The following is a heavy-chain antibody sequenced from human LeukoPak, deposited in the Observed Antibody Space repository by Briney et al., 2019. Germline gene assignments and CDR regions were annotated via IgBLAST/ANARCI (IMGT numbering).Heavy chain of an antibody. V-gene: IGHV3-7*01. CDR3: AKQTQYGTSGQAPDH. Sequence: PGGSLRLSCAAPGFTFSDYYMSWVRQAPGKGLEWVANIKQDGSEKFYVGSVKGRFTVSRDNAKNSLYLQMNSLRAEDTAVYYCAKQTQYGTSGQAPDHWGQGTLVSVSS. J-gene: IGHJ4*02. CDR2: IKQDGSEK. CDR1: GFTFSDYY. D-gene: IGHD2-2*01.